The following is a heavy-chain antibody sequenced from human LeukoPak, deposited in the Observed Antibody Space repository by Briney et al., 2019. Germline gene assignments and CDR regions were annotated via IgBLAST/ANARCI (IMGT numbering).Heavy chain of an antibody. Sequence: ASLKVSCKASGYTFTGYYMHWVRQAPGQGLEWMGWINPNSGGTNYAQKFQGRVTMTRDTSISTAYMELSRLRSDDTAVYYCARLAEYSYGIDYWGQGTLVTVSS. CDR1: GYTFTGYY. CDR2: INPNSGGT. CDR3: ARLAEYSYGIDY. V-gene: IGHV1-2*02. D-gene: IGHD5-18*01. J-gene: IGHJ4*02.